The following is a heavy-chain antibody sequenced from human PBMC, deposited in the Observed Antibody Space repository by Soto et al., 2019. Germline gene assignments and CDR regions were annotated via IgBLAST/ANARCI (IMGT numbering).Heavy chain of an antibody. J-gene: IGHJ4*02. CDR2: INPSGGNT. D-gene: IGHD6-19*01. CDR1: GYTFTSHY. CDR3: ARVSSSGWYDLFDY. V-gene: IGHV1-46*01. Sequence: ASVKVSCKASGYTFTSHYMHWVRQAPGQGLEWMGRINPSGGNTSYAQKFQGRVTMTTDTSTSTAYMELRSLRSDDTAVYYCARVSSSGWYDLFDYWGQGTLVTVSS.